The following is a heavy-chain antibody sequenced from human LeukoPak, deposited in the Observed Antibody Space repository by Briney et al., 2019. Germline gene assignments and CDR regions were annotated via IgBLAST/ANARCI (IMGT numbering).Heavy chain of an antibody. D-gene: IGHD3-3*01. CDR1: GFTFSSYS. CDR2: ISSSSSYI. CDR3: AKVLADLFVT. Sequence: PGGSLRLSCAASGFTFSSYSMNWVRQAPGKGLGWVSSISSSSSYIYYADSVKGRFTISRDNAKNSLYLQMSSLCLEDPAVYYWAKVLADLFVTSGQGTLDTVSS. V-gene: IGHV3-21*01. J-gene: IGHJ5*02.